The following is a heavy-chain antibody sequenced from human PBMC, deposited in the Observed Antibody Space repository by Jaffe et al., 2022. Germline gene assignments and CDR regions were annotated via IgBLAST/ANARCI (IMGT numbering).Heavy chain of an antibody. V-gene: IGHV4-38-2*01. CDR2: IYHSGST. J-gene: IGHJ5*02. D-gene: IGHD4-17*01. CDR1: GYSISSGYY. Sequence: QVQLQESGPGLVKPSETLSLTCAVSGYSISSGYYWGWIRQPPGKGLEWIGSIYHSGSTYYNPSLKSRVTISVDTSKNQFSLKLSSVTAADTAVYYCARALGDYGDNRYNWFDPWGQGTLVTVSS. CDR3: ARALGDYGDNRYNWFDP.